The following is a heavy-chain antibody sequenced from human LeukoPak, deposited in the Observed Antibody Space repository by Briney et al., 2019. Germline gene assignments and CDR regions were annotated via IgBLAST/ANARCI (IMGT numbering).Heavy chain of an antibody. CDR1: GYTFTSYY. Sequence: ASVKVSCKASGYTFTSYYMHWVRQAPGQGLEWMGWINPNSGGTNYAQKFQGRVTMTRDTSISTAYMELSRLRSDDTAAYYCARLDVDTAMVVDYWGQGTLVTVSS. CDR2: INPNSGGT. V-gene: IGHV1-2*02. J-gene: IGHJ4*02. D-gene: IGHD5-18*01. CDR3: ARLDVDTAMVVDY.